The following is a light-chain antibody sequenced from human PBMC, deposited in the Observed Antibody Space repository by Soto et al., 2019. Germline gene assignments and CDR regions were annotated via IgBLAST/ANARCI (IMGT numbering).Light chain of an antibody. CDR2: GPS. CDR1: QSVRSNY. J-gene: IGKJ2*01. V-gene: IGKV3-20*01. CDR3: QQYANAPFT. Sequence: EIVLTQSPGTLPLSPGDRATLSCRASQSVRSNYLGWYQQKPGQAPRPLIYGPSSRATGIPDRFSGSRSGTDFSLTITRLEPEEFQVYYCQQYANAPFTFGQGTKLESK.